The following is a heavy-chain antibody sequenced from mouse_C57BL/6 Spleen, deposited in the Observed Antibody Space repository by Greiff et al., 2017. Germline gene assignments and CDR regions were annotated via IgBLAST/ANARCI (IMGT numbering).Heavy chain of an antibody. J-gene: IGHJ4*01. CDR3: AEDYDEGALDY. V-gene: IGHV1-76*01. D-gene: IGHD2-4*01. Sequence: QVQLQQSGAELVRPGASVKLSCKASGYTFTDYYMNWVKQRPGQGLEWIERIYPGSGNTYYNQKFKGKATLTAEKSSSTAYMQLSSLTSEDSAVYFCAEDYDEGALDYWGQGTSVTVSS. CDR1: GYTFTDYY. CDR2: IYPGSGNT.